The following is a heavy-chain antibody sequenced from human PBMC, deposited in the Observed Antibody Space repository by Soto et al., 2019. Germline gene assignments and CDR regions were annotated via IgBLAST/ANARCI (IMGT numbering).Heavy chain of an antibody. V-gene: IGHV4-34*01. Sequence: QVQLQQWGAGLLKPSETLSLTCVVYGGSFSGYYWSWIRQSPGKGLEGSGGINHRGSTNYNPSLESRVTISVDTSKNQFSLKLPSVTAADTAMYYCARDGFCTSTTCRVGNWFDPWGQGTLVTVSS. D-gene: IGHD2-2*01. CDR2: INHRGST. CDR3: ARDGFCTSTTCRVGNWFDP. CDR1: GGSFSGYY. J-gene: IGHJ5*02.